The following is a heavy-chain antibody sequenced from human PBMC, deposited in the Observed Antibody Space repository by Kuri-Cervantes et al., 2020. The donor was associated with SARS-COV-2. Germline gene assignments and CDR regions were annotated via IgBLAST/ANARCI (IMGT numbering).Heavy chain of an antibody. J-gene: IGHJ4*02. CDR3: TTSMIVSAAHYFDY. D-gene: IGHD3-22*01. CDR1: GFPFSDYR. V-gene: IGHV3-21*01. Sequence: GGSLRLSCAASGFPFSDYRMNWIRQSPGKGLEWVSCIGGYSPYIHYADSVKGRFTISRDNAKSSVFLQMNSLRAEDTAVYYCTTSMIVSAAHYFDYWGQGILVTVSS. CDR2: IGGYSPYI.